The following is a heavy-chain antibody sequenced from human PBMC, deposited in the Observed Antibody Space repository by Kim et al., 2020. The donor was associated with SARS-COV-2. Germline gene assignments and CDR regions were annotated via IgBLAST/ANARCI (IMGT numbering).Heavy chain of an antibody. J-gene: IGHJ5*01. CDR1: GGTISRSNSH. V-gene: IGHV4-39*01. Sequence: SETLSLTCTVSGGTISRSNSHWGWIRQPPGKGLEWIGSVYYSGSTFSNPSLNRRVTISVDTSANQHSLKLTPVTAAATAFYYSPSLELTGIGVGDWF. CDR2: VYYSGST. CDR3: PSLELTGIGVGDWF. D-gene: IGHD3-9*01.